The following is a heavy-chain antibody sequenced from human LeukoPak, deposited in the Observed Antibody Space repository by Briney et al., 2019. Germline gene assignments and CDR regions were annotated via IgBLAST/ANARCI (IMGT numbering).Heavy chain of an antibody. J-gene: IGHJ4*02. CDR3: ARALQLWSPFDY. V-gene: IGHV3-66*01. Sequence: PGGSLRLSCADSGFTVSSNYMSWVRQAPGKGLEWVSVIYTGGSTYYADSVKGRFTISRDNSKNTLYLQMNSLRAEDTAVYYCARALQLWSPFDYWGQGTLVTVSS. CDR2: IYTGGST. D-gene: IGHD5-18*01. CDR1: GFTVSSNY.